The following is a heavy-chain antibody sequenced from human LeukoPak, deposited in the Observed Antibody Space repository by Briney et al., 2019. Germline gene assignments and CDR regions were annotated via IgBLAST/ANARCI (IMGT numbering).Heavy chain of an antibody. CDR2: ISGSGGST. J-gene: IGHJ6*02. Sequence: GGSLRLSCAASGFTFSSYAMSWVRQAPGKGLEWVSAISGSGGSTYYADSVKGRFTISRDNSKNTLYLQMNCLRAEDTAVYYCAKDEYSGYDFGALYYYYGMDVWGQGTTVTVSS. V-gene: IGHV3-23*01. CDR3: AKDEYSGYDFGALYYYYGMDV. D-gene: IGHD5-12*01. CDR1: GFTFSSYA.